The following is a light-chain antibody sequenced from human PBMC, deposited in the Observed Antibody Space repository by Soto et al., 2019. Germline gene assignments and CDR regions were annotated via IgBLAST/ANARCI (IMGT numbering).Light chain of an antibody. V-gene: IGKV3D-15*01. CDR3: QEYNYWHPIT. CDR2: GAS. CDR1: QSLSSS. J-gene: IGKJ4*01. Sequence: EIVLTQSPGTLSLSPGERATLSCRAIQSLSSSSLAWYQQKPGQAPRLLISGASSRAADIPARFSGSGSGTEFTLTITSLQSEDFAVYYCQEYNYWHPITFGGGTKVDIK.